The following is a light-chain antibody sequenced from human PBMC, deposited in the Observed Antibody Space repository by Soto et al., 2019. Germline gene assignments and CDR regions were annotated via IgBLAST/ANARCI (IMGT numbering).Light chain of an antibody. V-gene: IGLV7-46*01. Sequence: QAVVTPEPSLTVSRGRTDTLTCDSSTGAVTNGHYPYWFQQKTGQAPRTLIYDTTNRHSWTPARFSGSLLGGKAALTLSGAQPEDEAEYYCLLSYNGPYVFGTGTKVTVL. CDR2: DTT. CDR1: TGAVTNGHY. CDR3: LLSYNGPYV. J-gene: IGLJ1*01.